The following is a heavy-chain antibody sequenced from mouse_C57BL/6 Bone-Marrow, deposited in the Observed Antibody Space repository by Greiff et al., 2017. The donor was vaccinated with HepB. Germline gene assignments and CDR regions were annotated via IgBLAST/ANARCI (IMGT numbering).Heavy chain of an antibody. Sequence: EVKLQESGPELVKPGASVKISCKASGYSFTGYYMNWVKQSPEKSLEWIGEINPSTGGTTYNQKFKAKATLTVDKSSSTAYMQLKSLTSEDSAVYYCADGHYDGYPMDYWGQGTSVTVSS. CDR1: GYSFTGYY. V-gene: IGHV1-42*01. D-gene: IGHD2-3*01. CDR2: INPSTGGT. J-gene: IGHJ4*01. CDR3: ADGHYDGYPMDY.